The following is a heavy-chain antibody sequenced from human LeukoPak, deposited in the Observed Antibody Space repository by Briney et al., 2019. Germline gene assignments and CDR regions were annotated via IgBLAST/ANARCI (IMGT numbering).Heavy chain of an antibody. D-gene: IGHD3-9*01. CDR2: ISGGGGTT. CDR3: ARGTVWLYPRILID. CDR1: GFNFSNYA. J-gene: IGHJ4*02. Sequence: QPGGSLRLSCATSGFNFSNYAMTWVRQAPGKGLEWVSSISGGGGTTYYEDSVKGRVTVSRDSSKNTLHLQMNSLRLEDTAVYYCARGTVWLYPRILIDWGQGVLVTVSS. V-gene: IGHV3-23*01.